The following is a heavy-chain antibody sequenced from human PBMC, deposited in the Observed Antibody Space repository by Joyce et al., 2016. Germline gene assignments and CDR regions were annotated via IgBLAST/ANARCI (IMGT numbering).Heavy chain of an antibody. CDR1: GFIFRTDW. CDR3: AREGLATTGAIDS. Sequence: EVQLVESGGGLVQPGGSLRLACAASGFIFRTDWMSWVRQAPGKGLECVANIKQDGSEKYYVDSVKGRFTISRDNANNSLHLQRNSLRAGDTALYYCAREGLATTGAIDSWGQGTLVTVSS. J-gene: IGHJ4*02. CDR2: IKQDGSEK. D-gene: IGHD1-1*01. V-gene: IGHV3-7*01.